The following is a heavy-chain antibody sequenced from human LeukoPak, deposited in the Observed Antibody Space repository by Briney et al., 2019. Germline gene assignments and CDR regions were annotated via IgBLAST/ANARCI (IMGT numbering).Heavy chain of an antibody. CDR1: GFTFDNYA. D-gene: IGHD5-18*01. V-gene: IGHV3-9*03. Sequence: GGSLRLSCAASGFTFDNYAMHWVRQAPGKGLEWVSGISWNSGSIGYADSVKGRFTISRDNAKNSLYLQMNSLRAEDMALYYCAKGGYSYSYYFDYWGQGTLVTVSS. J-gene: IGHJ4*02. CDR3: AKGGYSYSYYFDY. CDR2: ISWNSGSI.